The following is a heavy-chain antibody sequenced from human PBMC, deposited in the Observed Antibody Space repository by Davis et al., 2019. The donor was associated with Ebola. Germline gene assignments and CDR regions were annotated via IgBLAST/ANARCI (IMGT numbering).Heavy chain of an antibody. CDR3: TLLQEHL. CDR2: ISSSSSYI. Sequence: GGSLRLSCAASGFSFSSCSMNWVRQAPGKGLEWVSSISSSSSYIYYADSVKGRFTISRDNAKNSLYLQMNSLHQGPIGLPPGTLLQEHLWG. V-gene: IGHV3-21*01. J-gene: IGHJ6*01. CDR1: GFSFSSCS.